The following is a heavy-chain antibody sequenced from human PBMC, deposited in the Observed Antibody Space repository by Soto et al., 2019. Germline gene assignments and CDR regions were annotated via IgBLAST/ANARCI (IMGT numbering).Heavy chain of an antibody. CDR1: GGSISGYY. Sequence: SETLSLTCTVSGGSISGYYWSWIRQPPGKGLEWIGYMYNTGSTVYNPSFKSRVTISVDTSKSQLSLKLSSVTAADTAVYYCARQASYDILTGYDDYWGQGTLVTVSS. J-gene: IGHJ4*02. CDR3: ARQASYDILTGYDDY. V-gene: IGHV4-59*08. CDR2: MYNTGST. D-gene: IGHD3-9*01.